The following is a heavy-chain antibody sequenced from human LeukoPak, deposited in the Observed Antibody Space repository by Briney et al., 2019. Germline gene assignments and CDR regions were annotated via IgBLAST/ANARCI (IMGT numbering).Heavy chain of an antibody. CDR3: ARYSVLRYFDDDAFDI. CDR1: VYTFTSYD. Sequence: VASVKVSCKASVYTFTSYDIYWVRQATGQGLEWMGWMNPNSGNTGYAQKFQGRVTITRNTSISTAYMELSSLRSEDTAVYYCARYSVLRYFDDDAFDIWGQGTMVTVSS. V-gene: IGHV1-8*01. CDR2: MNPNSGNT. J-gene: IGHJ3*02. D-gene: IGHD3-9*01.